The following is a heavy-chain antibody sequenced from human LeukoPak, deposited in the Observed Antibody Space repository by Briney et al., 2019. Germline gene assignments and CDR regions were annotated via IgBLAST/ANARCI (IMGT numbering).Heavy chain of an antibody. CDR2: TIPIFATA. J-gene: IGHJ5*02. Sequence: ASVKVSCKASGGTFSSYAISWVRQPPGQGLEVMGGTIPIFATANYAQKFQGRVTITADKSTSTAYMELSSLRSEDTAVYYCARDHPPWFDPWGQGTLVTVSS. CDR1: GGTFSSYA. CDR3: ARDHPPWFDP. V-gene: IGHV1-69*06.